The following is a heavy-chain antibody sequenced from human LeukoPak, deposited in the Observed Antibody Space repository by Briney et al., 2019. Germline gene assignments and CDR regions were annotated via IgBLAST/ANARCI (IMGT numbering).Heavy chain of an antibody. CDR1: GYTLTELS. CDR3: ARDPTDYGDYMDAFDI. D-gene: IGHD4-17*01. J-gene: IGHJ3*02. CDR2: INPSGGST. V-gene: IGHV1-46*01. Sequence: ASVKVSCKVSGYTLTELSMHWVRQAPGQGLEWMGIINPSGGSTSYAQKFQGRVTMTRDTSTSTVYMELSSLRSEDTAVYYCARDPTDYGDYMDAFDIWGQGTMVTVSS.